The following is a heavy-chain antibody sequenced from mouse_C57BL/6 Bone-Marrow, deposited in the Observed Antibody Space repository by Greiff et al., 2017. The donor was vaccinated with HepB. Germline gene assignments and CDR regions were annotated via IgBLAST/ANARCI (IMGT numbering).Heavy chain of an antibody. CDR1: GFTFSSYA. CDR3: ASAYYSNYGLFAY. J-gene: IGHJ3*01. Sequence: EVQVVESGGGLVKPGGSLKLSCAASGFTFSSYAMSWVRQTPEKRLEWVATISDGGSYTYYPDNVKGRFTISRDNAKNNLYLQMSHLKSEDTAMYYCASAYYSNYGLFAYWGQGTLVTVSA. D-gene: IGHD2-5*01. CDR2: ISDGGSYT. V-gene: IGHV5-4*01.